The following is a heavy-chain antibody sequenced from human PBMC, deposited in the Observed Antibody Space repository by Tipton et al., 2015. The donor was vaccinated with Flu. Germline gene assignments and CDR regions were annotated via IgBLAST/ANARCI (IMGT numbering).Heavy chain of an antibody. V-gene: IGHV4-38-2*01. Sequence: LRLSCAVSGYSISSGSYWGWIRQPPGKGLEWIGSIYHSGSTYYNPSLKSRVTISVDTSKNQFSLKLSSVTAADTAVYYCAGQRLILDDSSGYYDYWGQGTLVTVSS. CDR3: AGQRLILDDSSGYYDY. CDR1: GYSISSGSY. D-gene: IGHD3-22*01. J-gene: IGHJ4*02. CDR2: IYHSGST.